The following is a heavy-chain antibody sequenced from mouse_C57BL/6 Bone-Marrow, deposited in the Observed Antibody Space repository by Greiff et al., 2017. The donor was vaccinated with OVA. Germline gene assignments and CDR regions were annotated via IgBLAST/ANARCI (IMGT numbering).Heavy chain of an antibody. J-gene: IGHJ4*01. CDR2: IRNKANGYTT. V-gene: IGHV7-3*01. CDR1: GFTFTDYY. Sequence: EVQGVESGGGLVQPGGSLSLSCAASGFTFTDYYMSWVRQPPGKALEWLGFIRNKANGYTTESSASVKGRFTISRDNSQSILYLQMNALRAEDSATYYCARYTYEYDDYYAMDYWGQGTSVTVSS. D-gene: IGHD2-4*01. CDR3: ARYTYEYDDYYAMDY.